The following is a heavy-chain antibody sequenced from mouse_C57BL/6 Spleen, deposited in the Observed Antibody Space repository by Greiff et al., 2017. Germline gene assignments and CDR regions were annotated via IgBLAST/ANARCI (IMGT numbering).Heavy chain of an antibody. CDR1: GYTFTSYW. CDR3: ARYYGSSPDWYFDV. J-gene: IGHJ1*03. D-gene: IGHD1-1*01. V-gene: IGHV1-55*01. Sequence: VQLQQPGAELVKPGASVKMSCKASGYTFTSYWLTWVKQRPGQGLAWIGDIYPGSGSTNYNEKFKSKATLTVATSSSTAYMQLSSLTSEDSAVYYCARYYGSSPDWYFDVWGTGTTVTVSS. CDR2: IYPGSGST.